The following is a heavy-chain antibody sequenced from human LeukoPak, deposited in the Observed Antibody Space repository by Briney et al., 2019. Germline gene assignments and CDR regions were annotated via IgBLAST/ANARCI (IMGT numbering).Heavy chain of an antibody. Sequence: KPSETLSLTCTVSGGSISSSSYYWGWIRQPPGKGLEWIGSIYYSGSTYYNPSLKSRVTISVDTSKNQFSLKLSSVTAADTAVYYCASPPAPGWLQLDAFDIWGQGTMVTVSS. CDR3: ASPPAPGWLQLDAFDI. D-gene: IGHD5-24*01. J-gene: IGHJ3*02. V-gene: IGHV4-39*01. CDR1: GGSISSSSYY. CDR2: IYYSGST.